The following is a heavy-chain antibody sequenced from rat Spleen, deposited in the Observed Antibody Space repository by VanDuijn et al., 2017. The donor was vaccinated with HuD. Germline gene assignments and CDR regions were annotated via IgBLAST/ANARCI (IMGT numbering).Heavy chain of an antibody. V-gene: IGHV5-29*01. CDR2: ISYDGTAT. Sequence: EVQLVESGGGLVQPGRSMKLSCAASGLSFSNYDMAWVRQAPTKGLEWVATISYDGTATYYRDSVKGRFTISRDNAKSTLYLQMNSLRSEDTSTYYCAKGGSSFDYWGQGVMVTVSS. CDR3: AKGGSSFDY. CDR1: GLSFSNYD. D-gene: IGHD1-2*01. J-gene: IGHJ2*01.